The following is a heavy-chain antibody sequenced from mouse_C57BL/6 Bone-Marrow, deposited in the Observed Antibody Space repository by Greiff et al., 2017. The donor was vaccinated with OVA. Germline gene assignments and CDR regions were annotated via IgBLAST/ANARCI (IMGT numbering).Heavy chain of an antibody. Sequence: VKVVESGAELVRPGASVKLSCKASGYTFTDYYINWVKQRPGQGLEWIARIYPGSGNTYYNEKFKGKATLTAEKSSSTAYMQLSSLTSEDSAVYFCARGRLYYYGSSSSWCFDVWGTGTTVTVSS. J-gene: IGHJ1*03. CDR2: IYPGSGNT. V-gene: IGHV1-76*01. CDR3: ARGRLYYYGSSSSWCFDV. CDR1: GYTFTDYY. D-gene: IGHD1-1*01.